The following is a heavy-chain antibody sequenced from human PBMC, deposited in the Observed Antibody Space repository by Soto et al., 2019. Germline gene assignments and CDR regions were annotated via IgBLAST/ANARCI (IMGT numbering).Heavy chain of an antibody. CDR3: ARYYYDSGGFHPNYYYGMDV. D-gene: IGHD3-22*01. CDR2: IFSNDEK. J-gene: IGHJ6*02. CDR1: GFSLSNARMG. V-gene: IGHV2-26*01. Sequence: QVTLKESGPVLVKPTETLTLTCTVSGFSLSNARMGVSWIRQPPGKALEWLAHIFSNDEKSYSTSLKSRLTISKDTSKSQVVLTMTNMDPVDTATYYCARYYYDSGGFHPNYYYGMDVWGQGTTVTVSS.